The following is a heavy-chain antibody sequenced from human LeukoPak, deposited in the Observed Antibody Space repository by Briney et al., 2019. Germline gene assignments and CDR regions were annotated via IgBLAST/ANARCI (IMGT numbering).Heavy chain of an antibody. Sequence: SETLSLTCAVYGGSFSGYYWSWIRQPPGKGLEWIGEINHSGSITNYSPSLKSRVTISLDTSRNQFSLKLSSVTAADTAVYYCARAPAWALDYWGQGTLVTVSS. V-gene: IGHV4-34*01. CDR2: INHSGSIT. D-gene: IGHD7-27*01. J-gene: IGHJ4*02. CDR1: GGSFSGYY. CDR3: ARAPAWALDY.